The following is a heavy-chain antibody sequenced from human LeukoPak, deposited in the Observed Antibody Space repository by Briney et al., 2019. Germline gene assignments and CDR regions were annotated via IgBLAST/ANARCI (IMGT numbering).Heavy chain of an antibody. V-gene: IGHV3-23*01. J-gene: IGHJ4*02. CDR2: ISGSGGAT. CDR3: AKGAYYHGSGRYFDY. D-gene: IGHD3-10*01. Sequence: PGGSLRLSCAASGFTFSSYAMNWVRQAPGKGLEWVSAISGSGGATYYADSVKGRFTMSRDNSKNTLYLQMNGLRAEDTAVYYCAKGAYYHGSGRYFDYWGQGTLVTVSS. CDR1: GFTFSSYA.